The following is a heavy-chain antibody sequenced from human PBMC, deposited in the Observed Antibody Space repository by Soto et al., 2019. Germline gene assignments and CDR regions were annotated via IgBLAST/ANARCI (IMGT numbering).Heavy chain of an antibody. V-gene: IGHV4-61*01. D-gene: IGHD2-15*01. J-gene: IGHJ4*02. CDR3: ARRWGRSFDY. CDR1: GGSVSSGSYY. Sequence: PSETLSLTCTVSGGSVSSGSYYWSWIRQPPGKGLEWIGYIYYSGSTKYNPSLKSRVTISVDTSKNQFSLKLSSVTAADTAVYYCARRWGRSFDYWGQGTLVTVSS. CDR2: IYYSGST.